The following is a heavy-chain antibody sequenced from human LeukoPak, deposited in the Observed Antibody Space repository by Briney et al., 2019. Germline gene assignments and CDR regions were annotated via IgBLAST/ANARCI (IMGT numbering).Heavy chain of an antibody. CDR3: ARESHGSFDY. CDR2: ISSSSTYI. J-gene: IGHJ4*02. Sequence: GGSLRLSCAASGFSFSTYYVNWVRQAPGKGLEWVSCISSSSTYIYYADSVRDRSAISRDNAKNSLYLQMNSLRAEDTAVYYCARESHGSFDYWGQGSLVTVSS. CDR1: GFSFSTYY. V-gene: IGHV3-21*01.